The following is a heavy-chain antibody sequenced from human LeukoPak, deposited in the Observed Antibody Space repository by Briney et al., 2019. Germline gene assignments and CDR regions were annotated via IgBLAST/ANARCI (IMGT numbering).Heavy chain of an antibody. Sequence: GGSLRLSCAASGFTFSSYEMNWVRQAPGKGLEWVSYISSSGSTIYYADSVKGRFTISRDNAKNSLYLQMNSLRAEDTAVYYCARDGGYYGMDVWGKGTTATVSS. D-gene: IGHD3-16*01. V-gene: IGHV3-48*03. CDR1: GFTFSSYE. CDR2: ISSSGSTI. CDR3: ARDGGYYGMDV. J-gene: IGHJ6*04.